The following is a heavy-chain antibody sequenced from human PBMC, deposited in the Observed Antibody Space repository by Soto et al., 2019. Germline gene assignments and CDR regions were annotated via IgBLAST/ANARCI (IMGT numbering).Heavy chain of an antibody. CDR1: GFTFDDYA. CDR3: AKDIPEAISSGGTYHYYYYYMDV. D-gene: IGHD1-26*01. V-gene: IGHV3-9*01. CDR2: ISWNSGSI. Sequence: GGSLRLSCAASGFTFDDYAMHWVRQAPGKGLEWVSGISWNSGSIGYADSVKGRFTISRDNAKNSLYLQMNSLRAEDTALYYCAKDIPEAISSGGTYHYYYYYMDVWGKGTTVTVSS. J-gene: IGHJ6*03.